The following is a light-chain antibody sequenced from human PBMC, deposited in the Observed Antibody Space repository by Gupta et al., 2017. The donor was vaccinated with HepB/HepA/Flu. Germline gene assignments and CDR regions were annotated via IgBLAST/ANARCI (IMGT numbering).Light chain of an antibody. J-gene: IGKJ1*01. V-gene: IGKV4-1*01. CDR3: QQYYSTPHT. CDR2: LAS. Sequence: DIVMTQSPDSLAVSLGERATINCKSSQSVLYSSNNKNYLAWYQQKPGQPPKLLIYLASTRESGVPDRFSGSGSGTDFTLTISSLQAEDVAVYYCQQYYSTPHTFGQGTKVEIK. CDR1: QSVLYSSNNKNY.